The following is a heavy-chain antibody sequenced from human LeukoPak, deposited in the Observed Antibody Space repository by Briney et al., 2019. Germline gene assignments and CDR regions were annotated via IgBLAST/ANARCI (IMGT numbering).Heavy chain of an antibody. V-gene: IGHV4-4*02. CDR2: IYHNGRS. J-gene: IGHJ6*03. Sequence: PSETLSLTCAVSGGTISSSNWRCLIRQPPGKGLEWIGDIYHNGRSNYNPSLKSRVTMSVDTSKNQSSLKLSSVTAADTAVYYCAREPNSGFDYYYMDDWGKGTTVTISS. CDR3: AREPNSGFDYYYMDD. CDR1: GGTISSSNW. D-gene: IGHD3-10*01.